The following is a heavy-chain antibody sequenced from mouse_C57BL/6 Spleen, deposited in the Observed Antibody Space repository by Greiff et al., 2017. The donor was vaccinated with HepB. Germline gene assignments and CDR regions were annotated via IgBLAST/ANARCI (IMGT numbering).Heavy chain of an antibody. CDR3: ARNYYGSTPLWYFDV. V-gene: IGHV1-82*01. CDR1: GYAFSSSW. J-gene: IGHJ1*03. D-gene: IGHD1-1*01. Sequence: QVQLQQSGPELVKPGASVKISCKASGYAFSSSWMNWVKQRPGKGLEWIGRIYPGDGDTNYNGKFKGKATLTADKSSSTAYMQLSSLTSEDSAVYFCARNYYGSTPLWYFDVWGTGTTVTVSS. CDR2: IYPGDGDT.